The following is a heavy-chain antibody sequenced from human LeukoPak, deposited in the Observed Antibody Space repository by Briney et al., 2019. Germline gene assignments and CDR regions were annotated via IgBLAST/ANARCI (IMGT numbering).Heavy chain of an antibody. D-gene: IGHD6-13*01. V-gene: IGHV3-23*01. J-gene: IGHJ4*02. Sequence: GGSLRLSCAASGFTFSSYAMNWVRRAPGKRLEWVSGISGSGGSTYYADSVKGRFTISRDKSKNTLYLQMNSLRAEDTAVYYCAKEGKYSSSWYYFDYWGQGTLVTVSS. CDR1: GFTFSSYA. CDR3: AKEGKYSSSWYYFDY. CDR2: ISGSGGST.